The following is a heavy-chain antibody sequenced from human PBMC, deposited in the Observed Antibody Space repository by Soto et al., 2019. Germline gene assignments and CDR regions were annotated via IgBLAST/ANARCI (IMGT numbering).Heavy chain of an antibody. CDR2: IIPIFGTA. D-gene: IGHD2-15*01. Sequence: SVKVSCKASGGTFSSYAISWVRQAPGQGLEWMGGIIPIFGTANYAQKFRGRVTITADKSTSTAYMELSSLRSEDTAVYYCARDVRVVVVAADNWFDPWGQGTLVTVSS. V-gene: IGHV1-69*06. CDR3: ARDVRVVVVAADNWFDP. J-gene: IGHJ5*02. CDR1: GGTFSSYA.